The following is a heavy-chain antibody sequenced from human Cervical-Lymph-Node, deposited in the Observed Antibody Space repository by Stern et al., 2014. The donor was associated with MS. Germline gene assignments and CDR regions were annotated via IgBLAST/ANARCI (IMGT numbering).Heavy chain of an antibody. D-gene: IGHD2-15*01. CDR3: ARLFYCSGGSCDPFDY. CDR2: IYPGDSDT. Sequence: EVQLVESGAEVKKPGESLKISCKGSGYSFTSYWIGWVRQMPGKGLEWMGIIYPGDSDTRYSPSFQGQVTISADKSISTAYLQWSSLKASDTAMYYCARLFYCSGGSCDPFDYWGQGTLVTVSS. J-gene: IGHJ4*02. CDR1: GYSFTSYW. V-gene: IGHV5-51*01.